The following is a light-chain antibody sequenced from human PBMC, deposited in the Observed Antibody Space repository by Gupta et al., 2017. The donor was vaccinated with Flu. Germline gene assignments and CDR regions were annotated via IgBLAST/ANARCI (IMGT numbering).Light chain of an antibody. CDR2: EVS. J-gene: IGLJ1*01. V-gene: IGLV2-18*02. CDR3: SSYTSSYTYV. Sequence: QSALTQPPSVSGSPGQSVTISCTGASSDVGSYNRVSWYQQPPGTAPKLMIYEVSNRPSGVPDRFSGSKSGNTASLTISGLQAEEEADYYCSSYTSSYTYVFGTGTKVTVL. CDR1: SSDVGSYNR.